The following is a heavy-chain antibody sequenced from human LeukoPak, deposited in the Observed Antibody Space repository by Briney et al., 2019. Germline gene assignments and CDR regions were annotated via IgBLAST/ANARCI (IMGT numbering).Heavy chain of an antibody. D-gene: IGHD2-15*01. V-gene: IGHV4-39*07. CDR2: VYYSGST. CDR3: ARGAAPFFDY. J-gene: IGHJ4*02. CDR1: GGSISSSSYY. Sequence: SETLSLTCAVSGGSISSSSYYWGWIRQPPGKGLEWIGSVYYSGSTYYNPSLNSRVTISVDTSKNQFSLKLSSVTAADTAVYYCARGAAPFFDYWGQGTLVTVSS.